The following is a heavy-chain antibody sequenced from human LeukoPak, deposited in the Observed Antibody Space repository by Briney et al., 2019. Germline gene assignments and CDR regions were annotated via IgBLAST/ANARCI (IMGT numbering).Heavy chain of an antibody. J-gene: IGHJ5*02. D-gene: IGHD3-10*01. V-gene: IGHV3-30*02. CDR2: TRYDGSRK. Sequence: GGSLRLSCAASGFIFSSYGMHWVRQAPDKGLEWVAFTRYDGSRKYYADSVKGRFTISRDNSKNTLYLQMNSLRAEDTAMYYCARNKFTMVRGVIISSRKYNWFDPWGQGTLVTVSS. CDR3: ARNKFTMVRGVIISSRKYNWFDP. CDR1: GFIFSSYG.